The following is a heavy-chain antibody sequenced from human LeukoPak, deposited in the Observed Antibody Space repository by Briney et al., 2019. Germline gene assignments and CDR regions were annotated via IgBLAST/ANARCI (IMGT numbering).Heavy chain of an antibody. D-gene: IGHD5-24*01. CDR1: GFTFSYYY. V-gene: IGHV3-11*04. CDR2: ISSSGSTR. CDR3: ARADRWLQSHYYYYYMDV. Sequence: GGSLRLSCAASGFTFSYYYMSWIRQAPGKGLEWVSYISSSGSTRYYADSVKGRFTISRDNTKNSLYLQMNSLRAEDTAVYYCARADRWLQSHYYYYYMDVWGKGTTVTVSS. J-gene: IGHJ6*03.